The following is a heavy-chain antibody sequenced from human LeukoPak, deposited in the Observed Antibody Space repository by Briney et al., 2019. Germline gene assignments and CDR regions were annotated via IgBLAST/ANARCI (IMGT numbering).Heavy chain of an antibody. D-gene: IGHD3-10*01. J-gene: IGHJ3*02. V-gene: IGHV1-18*04. CDR1: AYIFTSCG. Sequence: ASVKVSCKASAYIFTSCGISWVRQASGQGLEWMGWISSYNGNRNFAEKLQGRVTMTTGTSTRKAYMELRSLRFDDTGVYYCARVFRGGAFDIWGQGTMVTVSS. CDR2: ISSYNGNR. CDR3: ARVFRGGAFDI.